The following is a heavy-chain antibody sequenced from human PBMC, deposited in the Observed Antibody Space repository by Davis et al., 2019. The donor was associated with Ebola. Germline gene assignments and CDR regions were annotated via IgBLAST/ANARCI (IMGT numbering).Heavy chain of an antibody. V-gene: IGHV1-18*01. J-gene: IGHJ5*02. CDR1: GYTFTSYV. D-gene: IGHD3-3*01. CDR2: INPNSGGT. CDR3: AREFWQTWFDP. Sequence: AASVKVSCKASGYTFTSYVIGWVRHAPAQGLEWMGWINPNSGGTNYAQKLQGRVTMTTDTSTSTAYMELRSLRSDDTAVYYCAREFWQTWFDPWGQGTLVTVSS.